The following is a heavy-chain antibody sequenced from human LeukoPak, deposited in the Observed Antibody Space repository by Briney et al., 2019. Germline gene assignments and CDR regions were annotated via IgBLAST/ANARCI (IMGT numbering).Heavy chain of an antibody. J-gene: IGHJ4*02. V-gene: IGHV1-69*01. CDR3: AREGYEQLVDRSPIYYFDY. CDR1: GGTFSSYA. CDR2: IIPIFGTA. D-gene: IGHD6-6*01. Sequence: ASVKVSCKASGGTFSSYAISWVRQAPGQGLEWMGGIIPIFGTANYAQKFQGRVTITADESTSTAYMELSSLRSEDTAVYYCAREGYEQLVDRSPIYYFDYWGQGTLVTVSS.